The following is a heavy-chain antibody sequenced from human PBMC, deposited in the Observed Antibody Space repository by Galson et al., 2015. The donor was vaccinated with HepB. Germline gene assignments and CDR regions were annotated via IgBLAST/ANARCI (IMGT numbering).Heavy chain of an antibody. CDR1: YTFTSYA. CDR3: ARGSSGWYFDY. CDR2: INAGNGNT. Sequence: YTFTSYAMHWVRQAPGQRLEWMGWINAGNGNTKYSQKFQGRVTITRDTSASTAYMELSSLRSEDTAVYYCARGSSGWYFDYWGQGTLVTVSS. J-gene: IGHJ4*02. D-gene: IGHD6-19*01. V-gene: IGHV1-3*01.